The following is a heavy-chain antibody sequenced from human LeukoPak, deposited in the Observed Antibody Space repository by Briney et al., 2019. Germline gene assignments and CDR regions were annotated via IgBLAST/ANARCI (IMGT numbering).Heavy chain of an antibody. CDR1: GFTFSNYW. V-gene: IGHV3-7*03. D-gene: IGHD2/OR15-2a*01. CDR2: IRQDGGDK. Sequence: PGGSLRLSCATSGFTFSNYWMCWVRQAPGKGLEWVANIRQDGGDKYYADSVKGRFTISRVNAKNSLYLQMNSLRAEDTAVYSCARVIVTVPGQSDYFDYWGQGTLVTFSS. CDR3: ARVIVTVPGQSDYFDY. J-gene: IGHJ4*02.